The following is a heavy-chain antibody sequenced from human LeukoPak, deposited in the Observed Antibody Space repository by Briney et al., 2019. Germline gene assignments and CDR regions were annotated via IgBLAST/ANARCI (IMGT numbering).Heavy chain of an antibody. CDR2: IHSGDSNT. CDR3: ARHRHDYSNYGHAFDI. D-gene: IGHD4-11*01. CDR1: GYIFSTYW. Sequence: GESLKISCKGSGYIFSTYWIGWVRQMPGKALDWVGIIHSGDSNTRYSPSFQGHVTISADKSISTAYLQWSSLKASDTAMNYCARHRHDYSNYGHAFDIWGQGTMVTVSS. J-gene: IGHJ3*02. V-gene: IGHV5-51*01.